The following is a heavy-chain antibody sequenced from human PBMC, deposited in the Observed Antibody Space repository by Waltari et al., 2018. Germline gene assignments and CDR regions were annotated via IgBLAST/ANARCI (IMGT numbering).Heavy chain of an antibody. D-gene: IGHD3-9*01. Sequence: QVQLVESGGGVVQPGRSLRLSWAAYGFTLSSYGMPWVRQAPGKGLEWVAVIWYDGSNKYYADSVKVRFTISRDKSKNTLYLQMNSLRAEDTAMYYCAKGFQKDRWLFDYWGQGTLVTVSS. CDR1: GFTLSSYG. J-gene: IGHJ4*02. CDR2: IWYDGSNK. V-gene: IGHV3-30*18. CDR3: AKGFQKDRWLFDY.